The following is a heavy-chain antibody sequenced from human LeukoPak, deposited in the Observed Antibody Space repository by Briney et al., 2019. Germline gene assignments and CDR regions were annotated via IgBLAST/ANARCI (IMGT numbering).Heavy chain of an antibody. CDR3: AREGYSSSWYLY. CDR2: IKQDGSEK. CDR1: GFTFSTYT. V-gene: IGHV3-7*01. D-gene: IGHD6-13*01. Sequence: GGSLRLSCVASGFTFSTYTMNWVRQAPGKGLEWVANIKQDGSEKYYVDSVKGRFTISRDNAKNSLYLQMNSLRAEDTAVYYCAREGYSSSWYLYWGQGTLVTVSS. J-gene: IGHJ4*02.